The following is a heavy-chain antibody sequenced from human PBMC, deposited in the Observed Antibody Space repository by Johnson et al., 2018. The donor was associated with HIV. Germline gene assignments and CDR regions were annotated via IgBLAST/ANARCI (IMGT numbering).Heavy chain of an antibody. CDR1: GFTFSDYA. CDR3: ARIAARGAFDI. J-gene: IGHJ3*02. Sequence: VQLVESGGDLVQPGGSLRLSCVGSGFTFSDYAMHWVRQAPGKGLEYVSAINNDGVGTYYANSVQDRFLISRDNSKNTLYLQMGSLRVEDMAVYYCARIAARGAFDIWGQGTMVTVSS. V-gene: IGHV3-64*01. D-gene: IGHD6-13*01. CDR2: INNDGVGT.